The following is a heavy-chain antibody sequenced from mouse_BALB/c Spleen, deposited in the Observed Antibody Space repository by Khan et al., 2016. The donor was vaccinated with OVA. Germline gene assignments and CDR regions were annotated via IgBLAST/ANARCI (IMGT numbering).Heavy chain of an antibody. V-gene: IGHV1-5*01. CDR2: VYPGNGDI. D-gene: IGHD1-3*01. J-gene: IGHJ3*01. CDR3: ARGGYSSFAY. CDR1: GYSFTSYL. Sequence: EVQLQESGTVLARPGASVKMSCKASGYSFTSYLIHWVKQRPGQGLEWIGDVYPGNGDITYNQKFKDKAKLTAGTSANTAYMELSSLTNEDSAVYCCARGGYSSFAYWGQGTLVTVS.